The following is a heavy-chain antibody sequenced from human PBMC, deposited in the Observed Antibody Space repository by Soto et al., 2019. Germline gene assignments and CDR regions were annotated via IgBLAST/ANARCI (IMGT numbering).Heavy chain of an antibody. V-gene: IGHV3-23*01. J-gene: IGHJ4*02. D-gene: IGHD2-15*01. CDR2: ISGSGGST. CDR3: ARVPSSSGRAHFDY. Sequence: GGSLSLSCAASGFSFSSYGMSWVRQAPGKGLEWVSAISGSGGSTYYADSVKGRFTISRDNSKNTLYLQMNSLRAEDTVVYYCARVPSSSGRAHFDYWGQGTLVTVSS. CDR1: GFSFSSYG.